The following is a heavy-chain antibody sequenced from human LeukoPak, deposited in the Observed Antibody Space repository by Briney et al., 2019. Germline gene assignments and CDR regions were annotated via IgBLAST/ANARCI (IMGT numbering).Heavy chain of an antibody. Sequence: GASVKVSCKASGYSFSDYHIHWVRQAPGQGLKWMGWIYPKSGGTYYAQKFQGRVSLTSDTSINTVYMELNSLTSDDTAVYFCARENWIWDFWGQGTLVTVSS. D-gene: IGHD1-1*01. V-gene: IGHV1-2*02. CDR1: GYSFSDYH. CDR2: IYPKSGGT. J-gene: IGHJ1*01. CDR3: ARENWIWDF.